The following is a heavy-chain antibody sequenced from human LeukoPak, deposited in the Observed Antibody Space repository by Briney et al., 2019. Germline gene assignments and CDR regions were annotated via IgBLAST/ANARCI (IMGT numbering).Heavy chain of an antibody. J-gene: IGHJ3*02. D-gene: IGHD2-2*01. CDR2: IKQDGSEK. CDR1: GFTFSSYW. Sequence: GGSLRLSCAASGFTFSSYWMSWVRQAPGKGLEWVANIKQDGSEKYYVDSVKGRFTISRDNAKNSLHLQMNSLRAEDTAVYYCARDFLSQDIVVVPAAQPNDAFDIWGQGTMVTVSS. V-gene: IGHV3-7*01. CDR3: ARDFLSQDIVVVPAAQPNDAFDI.